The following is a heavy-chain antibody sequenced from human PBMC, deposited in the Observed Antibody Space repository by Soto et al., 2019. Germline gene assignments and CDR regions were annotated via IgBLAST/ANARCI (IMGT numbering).Heavy chain of an antibody. V-gene: IGHV1-69*13. D-gene: IGHD2-2*01. Sequence: SVKVSCKASGGTFSSYAINWVRQAPGQGLEWMGGIIPIFGTANYAQKFQGRVTITADESTSTAYMELSSLRSEDTAVYYCARDRGLVVPAAGNLFDPWGQGTLVTVSS. CDR3: ARDRGLVVPAAGNLFDP. J-gene: IGHJ5*02. CDR2: IIPIFGTA. CDR1: GGTFSSYA.